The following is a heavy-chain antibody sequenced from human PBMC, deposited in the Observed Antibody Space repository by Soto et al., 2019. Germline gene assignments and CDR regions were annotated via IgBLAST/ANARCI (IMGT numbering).Heavy chain of an antibody. J-gene: IGHJ6*03. CDR3: ARASLYYYYYMDV. CDR1: GFTFSSYG. CDR2: ISYDGSNK. Sequence: GGSLRLSCAASGFTFSSYGMHWVRQAPGKGLEWVAVISYDGSNKYYADSVKGRFTISRDNSKNTLYLQMNSLRAEDTAAYYCARASLYYYYYMDVWGKGTTVTVSS. V-gene: IGHV3-30*03. D-gene: IGHD3-16*02.